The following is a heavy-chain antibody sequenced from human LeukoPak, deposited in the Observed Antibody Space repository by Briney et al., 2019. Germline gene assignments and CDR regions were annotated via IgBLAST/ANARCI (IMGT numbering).Heavy chain of an antibody. V-gene: IGHV4-34*01. CDR1: GGSISSYY. CDR2: INHSGST. CDR3: ARDSSTDQSITIFGVGDAFDI. D-gene: IGHD3-3*01. Sequence: SETLSLTCTVSGGSISSYYWSWIRQPPGKGLEWIGEINHSGSTNYNPSLKSRVTISVDTSKNQFSLKLSSVTAADTAVYYCARDSSTDQSITIFGVGDAFDIWGQGTMVTVSS. J-gene: IGHJ3*02.